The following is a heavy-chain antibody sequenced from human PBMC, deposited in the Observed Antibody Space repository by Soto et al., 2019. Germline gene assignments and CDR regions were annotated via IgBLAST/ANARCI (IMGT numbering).Heavy chain of an antibody. CDR1: GYNFTSYW. J-gene: IGHJ4*02. D-gene: IGHD6-13*01. V-gene: IGHV5-51*01. CDR3: ARQLGGIAEAGIDY. Sequence: PGESRKISCKGSGYNFTSYWIGCVRQMPGKGLEWMGIIYPCDSDTRYSPSFQGQVTISADKSISTAYLQWSSLKASDTAMYYCARQLGGIAEAGIDYSGQGTLVTVSS. CDR2: IYPCDSDT.